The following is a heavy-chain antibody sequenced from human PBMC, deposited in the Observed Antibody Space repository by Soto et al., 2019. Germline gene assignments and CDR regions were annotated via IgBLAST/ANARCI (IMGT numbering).Heavy chain of an antibody. Sequence: GGSLRLSCAASGFTFSSYAMHWVRQAPGKGLEWVAVISYDGSNKYYADSVKGRFTISRDNSKNTLYLQMNSLRAEDTAVYYCARDRARCISTSCYHFSYYYYGMDVWGQGTTVTVSS. CDR1: GFTFSSYA. V-gene: IGHV3-30-3*01. D-gene: IGHD2-2*01. CDR2: ISYDGSNK. J-gene: IGHJ6*02. CDR3: ARDRARCISTSCYHFSYYYYGMDV.